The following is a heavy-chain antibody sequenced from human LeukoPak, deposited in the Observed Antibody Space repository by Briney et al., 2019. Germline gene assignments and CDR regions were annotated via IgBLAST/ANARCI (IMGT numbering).Heavy chain of an antibody. CDR3: ARGFDNYYAHPGGY. CDR1: GFTFSSYA. CDR2: ISGSGGST. J-gene: IGHJ4*02. V-gene: IGHV3-23*01. Sequence: GGSLRLSCAASGFTFSSYAMSWVRQAPGKGLEWVSAISGSGGSTYYADSVKGRFTISRDNSKNTLYLQMNSLRAEDTAVYYCARGFDNYYAHPGGYWGQGTLVTVSS. D-gene: IGHD3-10*01.